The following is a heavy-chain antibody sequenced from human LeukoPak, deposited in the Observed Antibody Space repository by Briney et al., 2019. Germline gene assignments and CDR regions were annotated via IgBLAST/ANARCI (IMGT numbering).Heavy chain of an antibody. Sequence: SETLSLTCAVYGGSFSGYYWSWIRQPPGKGLEWIGEINHSGSTNYNPSLKSRVTISVDTSKNQFSLKLSSVTAADTAVYYCARGGYDWGGYFDYWGQGTLVTVSS. CDR1: GGSFSGYY. CDR2: INHSGST. J-gene: IGHJ4*02. V-gene: IGHV4-34*01. CDR3: ARGGYDWGGYFDY. D-gene: IGHD5-12*01.